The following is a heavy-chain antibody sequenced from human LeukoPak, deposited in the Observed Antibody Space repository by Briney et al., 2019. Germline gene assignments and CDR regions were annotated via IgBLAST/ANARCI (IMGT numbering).Heavy chain of an antibody. D-gene: IGHD3-10*01. CDR2: ISMSSTTI. J-gene: IGHJ1*01. Sequence: GGSLRLSCAASGFTFRIYTMHWVRQAPGKGLEWVSSISMSSTTIYYADSVKGRFTISRDNAKNSVYLQMDSLRDQDTAVYYCASHYYGSGTEYFQHWGQGTLVTVSS. V-gene: IGHV3-48*02. CDR3: ASHYYGSGTEYFQH. CDR1: GFTFRIYT.